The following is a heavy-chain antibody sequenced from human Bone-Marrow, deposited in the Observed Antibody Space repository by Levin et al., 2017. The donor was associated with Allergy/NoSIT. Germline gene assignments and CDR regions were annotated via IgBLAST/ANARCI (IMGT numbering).Heavy chain of an antibody. CDR3: TTDPRH. CDR1: GFTFNDAW. CDR2: IKNKGDGGTT. Sequence: GGSLRLSCTASGFTFNDAWMSWVRQAPGKGLEWLGRIKNKGDGGTTDFAAPVKGRFTISRDDSKRKLYLQMNSLKTEDTAVYYCTTDPRHWGQGTLVTVSS. J-gene: IGHJ4*02. V-gene: IGHV3-15*01.